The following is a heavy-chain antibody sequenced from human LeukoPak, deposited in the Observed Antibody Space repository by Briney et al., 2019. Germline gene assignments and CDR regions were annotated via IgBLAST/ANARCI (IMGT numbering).Heavy chain of an antibody. CDR2: TYYSGST. D-gene: IGHD4-23*01. CDR3: ARHEAAPGGGYYGMDV. V-gene: IGHV4-39*01. J-gene: IGHJ6*02. Sequence: SETLSLTCSVSGTSISSSSHYWGWIRQPPGKGLEWLVTTYYSGSTHYNSSLKSRITMSVDTSKNQDSLKLSSVTAADTAVYYCARHEAAPGGGYYGMDVWGQGTTVTVSS. CDR1: GTSISSSSHY.